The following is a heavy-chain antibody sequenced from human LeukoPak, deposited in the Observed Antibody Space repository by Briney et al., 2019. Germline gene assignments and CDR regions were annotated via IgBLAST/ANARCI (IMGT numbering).Heavy chain of an antibody. V-gene: IGHV3-53*01. CDR2: IYSGGST. J-gene: IGHJ4*02. CDR3: AKRAAAGTGDDY. Sequence: GGSLRLSCAASGFTVSSNYMSWVRQAPGKGLEWVSLIYSGGSTYYADSVKGRFTISRDNSKNTLYLQMNSLRAEDTAVYYCAKRAAAGTGDDYWGQGTLVTVSS. CDR1: GFTVSSNY. D-gene: IGHD6-13*01.